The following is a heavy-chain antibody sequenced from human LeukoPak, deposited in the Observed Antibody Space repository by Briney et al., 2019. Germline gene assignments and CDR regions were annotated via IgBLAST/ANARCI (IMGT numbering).Heavy chain of an antibody. D-gene: IGHD3-3*01. CDR2: IYYSGST. CDR3: ASLRLRRYGMDV. CDR1: GGSISNNY. V-gene: IGHV4-59*12. Sequence: SETLSLTCTVSGGSISNNYWSWIRQPPGKGLECIGYIYYSGSTNYNPSLKSRVTISVDTSKNQFSLKLSSVTAADTAVYYCASLRLRRYGMDVWGQGTTVTVSS. J-gene: IGHJ6*02.